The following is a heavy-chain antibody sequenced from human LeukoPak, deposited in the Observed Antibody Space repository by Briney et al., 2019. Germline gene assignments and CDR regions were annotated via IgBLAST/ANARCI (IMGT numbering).Heavy chain of an antibody. Sequence: SVKVSCKASGGTFSSYAISWVRQAPGQGLEWMGGIIPIFGTANYAQKFQGRVTITTDESTSTAYMELSSLRSEDTAVYYCARFQRTYYYDSSGYYMGSGAFDIWGQGTMVTVSS. V-gene: IGHV1-69*05. J-gene: IGHJ3*02. CDR1: GGTFSSYA. CDR2: IIPIFGTA. CDR3: ARFQRTYYYDSSGYYMGSGAFDI. D-gene: IGHD3-22*01.